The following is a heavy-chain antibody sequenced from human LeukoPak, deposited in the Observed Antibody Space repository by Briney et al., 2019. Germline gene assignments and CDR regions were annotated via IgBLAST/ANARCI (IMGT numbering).Heavy chain of an antibody. Sequence: SVKVSCKASGGTFSSYAISWVRQAPGQGLEWMGGIIPIFGTANYAQKFQGRVTITADESTSTAYMELSSLRSEDTAVYYCARETQGYSGYLGYYFDYWGQGTLVTVSS. CDR3: ARETQGYSGYLGYYFDY. D-gene: IGHD5-12*01. CDR1: GGTFSSYA. J-gene: IGHJ4*02. CDR2: IIPIFGTA. V-gene: IGHV1-69*13.